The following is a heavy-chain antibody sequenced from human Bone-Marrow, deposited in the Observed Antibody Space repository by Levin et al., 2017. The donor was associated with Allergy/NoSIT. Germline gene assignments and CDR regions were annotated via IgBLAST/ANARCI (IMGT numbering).Heavy chain of an antibody. Sequence: PGGSLRLSCAASGFTFSSYAMSWVRQAPGKGLEWVSAISGSGGSTYYADSVKGRFTISRDNSKNTLYLQMNSLRAEDTAVYYCAKSDADSSGWYFDWGWGFDYWGQGTLVTVSS. V-gene: IGHV3-23*01. J-gene: IGHJ4*02. CDR2: ISGSGGST. CDR1: GFTFSSYA. CDR3: AKSDADSSGWYFDWGWGFDY. D-gene: IGHD6-19*01.